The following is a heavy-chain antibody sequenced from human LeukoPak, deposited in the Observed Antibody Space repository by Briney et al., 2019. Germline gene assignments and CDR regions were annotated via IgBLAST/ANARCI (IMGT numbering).Heavy chain of an antibody. CDR3: AREGAATSLDY. D-gene: IGHD2-2*01. CDR2: INTNTGNP. J-gene: IGHJ4*02. V-gene: IGHV7-4-1*02. Sequence: ASVKVSCTASGYTFTSYAMNWVRQAPGQGLEWMGWINTNTGNPMYAQGLTGRFVFSLDTSVSTAYLQISSLKAEDTAVYYCAREGAATSLDYWGQGTLVTVSS. CDR1: GYTFTSYA.